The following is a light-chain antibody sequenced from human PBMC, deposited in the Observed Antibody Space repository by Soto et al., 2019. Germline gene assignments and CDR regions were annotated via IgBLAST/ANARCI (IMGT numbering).Light chain of an antibody. CDR2: EVS. V-gene: IGLV2-14*01. J-gene: IGLJ3*02. CDR3: SSYTSSSTPWV. CDR1: SSDVGGYNY. Sequence: QSALTQPASVSGYPGQSITISCTGTSSDVGGYNYVSWYQQHPGKATKIMIYEVSNRPSGVSNRFSGSKSGNTASLTISGLQAEDEADYYCSSYTSSSTPWVFGGGTKLTVL.